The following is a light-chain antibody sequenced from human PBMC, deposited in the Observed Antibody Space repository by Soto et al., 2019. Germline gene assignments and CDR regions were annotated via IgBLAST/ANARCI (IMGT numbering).Light chain of an antibody. CDR3: ISYTSSSTLV. J-gene: IGLJ2*01. Sequence: QSALTQPASVSGSPGQSITISCTGTSSDVGGYNYVSWYQQHPGKAPKLMIYDVSNRPSGVSNRFSGSKSGNTASLTIAWLQAEDEADYYCISYTSSSTLVFGGGTKLTVL. CDR1: SSDVGGYNY. V-gene: IGLV2-14*01. CDR2: DVS.